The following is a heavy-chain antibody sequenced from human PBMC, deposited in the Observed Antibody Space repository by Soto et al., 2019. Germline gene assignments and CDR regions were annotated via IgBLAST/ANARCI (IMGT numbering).Heavy chain of an antibody. V-gene: IGHV3-23*01. J-gene: IGHJ5*02. D-gene: IGHD6-25*01. Sequence: GGSLRLSCAASGFTFRNHAMAWVRQAPGKGLEWVSSINDRGVSTYYADSVKGRFTISRDNSKNTLYLQMKGLRVDDTAVYYCAKDESIAAAPFDPWGQGTLVTVSS. CDR3: AKDESIAAAPFDP. CDR1: GFTFRNHA. CDR2: INDRGVST.